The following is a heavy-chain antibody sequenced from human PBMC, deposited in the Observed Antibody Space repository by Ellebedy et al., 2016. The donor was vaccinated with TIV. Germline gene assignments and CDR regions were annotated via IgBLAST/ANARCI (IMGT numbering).Heavy chain of an antibody. CDR1: GFTFSSHS. D-gene: IGHD6-19*01. V-gene: IGHV3-48*02. Sequence: GGSLRLSXAASGFTFSSHSMNWVRQAPGKGLEWVSYISSASSVRYYADSVKDRFTISRDNAKNSLYLQMNSLRDEDTAVYYCAREAPGWLTPKSRIYYGMDVWGQGTTVTVSS. CDR3: AREAPGWLTPKSRIYYGMDV. CDR2: ISSASSVR. J-gene: IGHJ6*02.